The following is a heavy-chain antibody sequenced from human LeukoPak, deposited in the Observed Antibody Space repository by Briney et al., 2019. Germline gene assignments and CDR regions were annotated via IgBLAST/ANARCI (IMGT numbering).Heavy chain of an antibody. Sequence: GGSLRLSCAASGFIFSTYSMNWVRQAPGKGLEWVSYVSSIDSTIYYADSVQGRFTISRDNAKNSLYLLMNSLRAEDTAVHYCARDLDGAVAFDIWGHGTMVTISS. CDR2: VSSIDSTI. J-gene: IGHJ3*02. V-gene: IGHV3-48*01. CDR1: GFIFSTYS. D-gene: IGHD1-1*01. CDR3: ARDLDGAVAFDI.